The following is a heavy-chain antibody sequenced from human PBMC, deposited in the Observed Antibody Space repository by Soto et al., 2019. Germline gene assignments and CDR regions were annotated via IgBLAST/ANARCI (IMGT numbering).Heavy chain of an antibody. Sequence: QVQVVESGGGVVQPGTSLRLSCEASGFTFNTFGMHWVRQAPGKGLEWVAAIWHDGTNKYYVDSVKGRFTISRDNSKDTLYLQMNNLRAEDTAVYYCARTGLQIVQAISYYYGLDVGGQGTTVTVSS. CDR1: GFTFNTFG. J-gene: IGHJ6*02. CDR3: ARTGLQIVQAISYYYGLDV. D-gene: IGHD2-8*01. V-gene: IGHV3-33*01. CDR2: IWHDGTNK.